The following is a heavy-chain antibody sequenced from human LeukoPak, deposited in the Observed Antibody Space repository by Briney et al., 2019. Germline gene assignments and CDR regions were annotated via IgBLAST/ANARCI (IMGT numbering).Heavy chain of an antibody. CDR1: GGSISSYY. CDR3: ARDRYSSGLDY. CDR2: IYTSGST. J-gene: IGHJ4*02. D-gene: IGHD6-19*01. Sequence: PSETLSLTCTVSGGSISSYYWSWIRQPAGKGLEWIGRIYTSGSTNYNPSLESRVTISVDKSKNQFSLKLSSVTAADTAVYYCARDRYSSGLDYWGQGTLVTVSS. V-gene: IGHV4-4*07.